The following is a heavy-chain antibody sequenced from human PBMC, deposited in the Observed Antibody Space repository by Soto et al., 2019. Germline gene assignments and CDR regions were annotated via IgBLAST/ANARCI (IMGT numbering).Heavy chain of an antibody. D-gene: IGHD5-18*01. Sequence: QVQLQESGPGLVKPSETLSLTCTVSGGSISSYYWSWIRQPPGKGLEWIGYIYYSGSTNYNPSLKSRVTISVDTSKNQFSLKLSSVTAADTAVYHCASGYSYGLFDYWGQGTLVTVSS. J-gene: IGHJ4*02. CDR3: ASGYSYGLFDY. CDR2: IYYSGST. V-gene: IGHV4-59*01. CDR1: GGSISSYY.